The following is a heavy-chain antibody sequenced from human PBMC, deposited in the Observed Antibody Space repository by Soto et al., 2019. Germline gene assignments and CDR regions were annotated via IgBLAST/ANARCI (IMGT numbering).Heavy chain of an antibody. J-gene: IGHJ4*02. D-gene: IGHD3-22*01. CDR3: AKEFRHDNWFFEH. CDR1: GFTFGSHG. Sequence: QVQLVESGGGVVQPGGSLRLSCAVSGFTFGSHGMQWVRQAPGKGLEWVAVIGSDGRVSHYADSVKGRFTVSRDNSKNTLYLQMNSLRAEDTAVYYCAKEFRHDNWFFEHWGQGTLVTVSS. V-gene: IGHV3-30*02. CDR2: IGSDGRVS.